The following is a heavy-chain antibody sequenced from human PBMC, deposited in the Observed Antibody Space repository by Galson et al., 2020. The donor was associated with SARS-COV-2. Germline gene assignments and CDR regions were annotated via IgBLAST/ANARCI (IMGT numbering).Heavy chain of an antibody. CDR2: IYYNGTT. CDR3: ARDDFSGTYSSDAFDL. D-gene: IGHD1-26*01. V-gene: IGHV4-39*07. CDR1: GVSINNSDYF. Sequence: LETLSLTCTVSGVSINNSDYFWGWIRQPPQKGLEWIASIYYNGTTYYNPSLKSRVTISGDTSKNQFSLSLRSVTAADTAVYYCARDDFSGTYSSDAFDLWGQGTMVTVSS. J-gene: IGHJ3*01.